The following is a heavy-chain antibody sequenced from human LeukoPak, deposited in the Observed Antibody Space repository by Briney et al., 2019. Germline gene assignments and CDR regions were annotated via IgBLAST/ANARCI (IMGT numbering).Heavy chain of an antibody. Sequence: SVKVSCKASGGTFISYAISWVRQAPEQGLKWMGGIIPIFGTANYAQKFQGRVTITADESTSTAYMELSSLRSEDTAVYYCARDLRMVRGFRDYYFDYWGQGTLVTVSS. D-gene: IGHD3-10*01. J-gene: IGHJ4*02. CDR1: GGTFISYA. CDR2: IIPIFGTA. CDR3: ARDLRMVRGFRDYYFDY. V-gene: IGHV1-69*13.